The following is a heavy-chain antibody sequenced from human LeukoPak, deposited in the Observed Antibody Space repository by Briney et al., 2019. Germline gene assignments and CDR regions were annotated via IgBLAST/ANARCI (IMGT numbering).Heavy chain of an antibody. Sequence: SQTLSLTCTVSRGSISSDDYYWSWIRQPPGKGQEWIGYIYYSGSTYYNPSLKSRVTISVDTSKNQFSLKLSSVTAADTAVYYCAREWPQRWFDPWGQGTLVTVSS. CDR2: IYYSGST. CDR1: RGSISSDDYY. J-gene: IGHJ5*02. V-gene: IGHV4-30-4*08. CDR3: AREWPQRWFDP. D-gene: IGHD5-12*01.